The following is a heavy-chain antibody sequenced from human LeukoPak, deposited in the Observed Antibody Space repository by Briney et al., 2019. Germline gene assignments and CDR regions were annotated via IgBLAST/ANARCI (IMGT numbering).Heavy chain of an antibody. Sequence: GGSLRLSCAASGFAFSSYEMNWVRQAPGKGLEWVSYISTSGSTIYYADSVKGRFTISRDNAKNSLYLQMNSLRAEDTAVYYCARGSALEAGTDYWGQGTLVTVSS. J-gene: IGHJ4*02. V-gene: IGHV3-48*03. CDR1: GFAFSSYE. CDR3: ARGSALEAGTDY. D-gene: IGHD2-15*01. CDR2: ISTSGSTI.